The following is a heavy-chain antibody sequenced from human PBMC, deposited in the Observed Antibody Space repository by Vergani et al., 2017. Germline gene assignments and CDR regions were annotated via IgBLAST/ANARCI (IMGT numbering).Heavy chain of an antibody. D-gene: IGHD2-2*01. CDR1: GYTFTSYA. CDR2: INPNSGGT. J-gene: IGHJ3*02. Sequence: QVQLVQSGSELKKPGASVKVSCKASGYTFTSYAMNWVRQAPGQGLEWMGWINPNSGGTNYAQKFQGRVTMTRDTSISTAYMELSRLRSDDTAVYYCARGSIVVVPAYDAFDIWGQGTMVTVSS. CDR3: ARGSIVVVPAYDAFDI. V-gene: IGHV1-2*02.